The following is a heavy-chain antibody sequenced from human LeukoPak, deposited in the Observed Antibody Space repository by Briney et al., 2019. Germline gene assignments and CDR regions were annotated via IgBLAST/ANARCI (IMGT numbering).Heavy chain of an antibody. CDR3: AKAQGRVVITTRLDY. D-gene: IGHD3-22*01. J-gene: IGHJ4*02. Sequence: GGSLRLSCAASGFTFSSYWMSWVRQAPGKGLEWVANIKQDGSEKSYVDSVKGRFTISRDTAKNSLYLQMNSLRAEDTAVYYCAKAQGRVVITTRLDYWGQGTLVTVSS. CDR1: GFTFSSYW. V-gene: IGHV3-7*03. CDR2: IKQDGSEK.